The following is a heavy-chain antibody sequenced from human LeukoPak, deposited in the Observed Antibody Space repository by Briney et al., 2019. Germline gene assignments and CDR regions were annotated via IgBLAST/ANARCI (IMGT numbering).Heavy chain of an antibody. CDR2: ISTNTGNP. CDR1: GYTFTNHA. Sequence: GASVKVSCKASGYTFTNHAINWVRQAPGQGLEWMGWISTNTGNPTYAQGFTGRFVFSLDTSVSTAYLQISSLKAEDTAVYYRARLFYDSSGYYNAFDIWGQGTMVTVSS. V-gene: IGHV7-4-1*02. D-gene: IGHD3-22*01. J-gene: IGHJ3*02. CDR3: ARLFYDSSGYYNAFDI.